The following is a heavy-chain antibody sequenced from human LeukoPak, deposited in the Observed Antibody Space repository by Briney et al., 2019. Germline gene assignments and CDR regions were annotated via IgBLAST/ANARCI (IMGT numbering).Heavy chain of an antibody. V-gene: IGHV3-23*01. Sequence: KTGGSLRLSCAASGFTFSSYAMSWVRQAPGKGLEWVSAIGGSGGSTYYADSVKGRFTVSRDNSKNTLYLQVNSLRAEDTAVYYCAKPREAAKTYTSTGTQFDPWGQGTLVTVSS. D-gene: IGHD6-13*01. CDR3: AKPREAAKTYTSTGTQFDP. CDR2: IGGSGGST. J-gene: IGHJ5*02. CDR1: GFTFSSYA.